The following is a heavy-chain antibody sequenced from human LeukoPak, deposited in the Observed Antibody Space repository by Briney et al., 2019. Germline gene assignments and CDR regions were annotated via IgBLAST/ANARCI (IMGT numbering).Heavy chain of an antibody. V-gene: IGHV3-30-3*01. J-gene: IGHJ4*02. CDR1: GFTFSSYA. CDR2: ISYDGSNK. Sequence: GRSLRLSCAASGFTFSSYAMHWVRQAPGKGLEWVAVISYDGSNKYYADSVKGRFTISRDNSKNTLYLQMNSLRAEDTAVYYCVRDPILGFPDYFDSWGQGTLVTVSS. D-gene: IGHD3-3*01. CDR3: VRDPILGFPDYFDS.